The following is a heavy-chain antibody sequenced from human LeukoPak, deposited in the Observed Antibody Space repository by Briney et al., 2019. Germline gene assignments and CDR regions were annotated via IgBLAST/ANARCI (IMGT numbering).Heavy chain of an antibody. CDR2: ISGSGNSA. V-gene: IGHV3-23*01. CDR1: GSTFINYG. D-gene: IGHD2/OR15-2a*01. J-gene: IGHJ4*02. Sequence: GGSLRLSCAASGSTFINYGMSWVRQAPGKGLEWVASISGSGNSAYSADAVKGRFTVSRDNSKNTLFLQMNSLTAEDSALYYCAKGSDNHAFFFDYWGQGALVSVSS. CDR3: AKGSDNHAFFFDY.